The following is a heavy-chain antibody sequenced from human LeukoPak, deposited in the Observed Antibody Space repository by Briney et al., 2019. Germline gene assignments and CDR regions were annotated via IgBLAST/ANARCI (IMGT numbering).Heavy chain of an antibody. V-gene: IGHV3-23*01. J-gene: IGHJ6*02. CDR1: GFTFSSYA. D-gene: IGHD4-17*01. CDR3: AKGGGDYLIYYGMDV. Sequence: GGSLRLSCAASGFTFSSYAMSWVRQAPGKGLEWVSGVSGSGGSTYYADSVKGRLTISRDNSKNTLYLQMNTLRAEDTAVYYCAKGGGDYLIYYGMDVWGQGTTVTVSS. CDR2: VSGSGGST.